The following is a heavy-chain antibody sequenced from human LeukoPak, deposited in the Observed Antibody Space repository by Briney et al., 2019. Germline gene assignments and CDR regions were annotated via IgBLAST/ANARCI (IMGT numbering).Heavy chain of an antibody. CDR2: INPSGGST. Sequence: GASVKVSCKASGYTFTSYYMHWVRQAPGQGLEWMGIINPSGGSTSYAQKFQGRVTITADESTSTAYMELSSLRSEDTAVYYCARSEAAAEHYYYYYMDVWGKGTTVTVSS. CDR1: GYTFTSYY. V-gene: IGHV1-46*01. CDR3: ARSEAAAEHYYYYYMDV. D-gene: IGHD6-13*01. J-gene: IGHJ6*03.